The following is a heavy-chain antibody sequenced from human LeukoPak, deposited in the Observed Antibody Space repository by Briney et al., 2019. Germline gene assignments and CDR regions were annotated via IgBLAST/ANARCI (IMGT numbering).Heavy chain of an antibody. J-gene: IGHJ4*02. Sequence: PGGSLRLSCAASVFTFSSYGMHGVGQAPCKGRAGVAVIWYDGSNKYYADSVKGRFTLSRDNFKNTLYLQMNSLRAEDTAVYYCAKDSALPDIVVVPAAKGFDYWGQGTLVTVSS. CDR2: IWYDGSNK. D-gene: IGHD2-2*01. CDR3: AKDSALPDIVVVPAAKGFDY. CDR1: VFTFSSYG. V-gene: IGHV3-33*06.